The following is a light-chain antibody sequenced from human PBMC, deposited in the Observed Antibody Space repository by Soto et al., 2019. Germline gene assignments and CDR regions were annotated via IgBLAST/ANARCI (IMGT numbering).Light chain of an antibody. CDR3: QQTDTTPIT. CDR1: QSISNY. J-gene: IGKJ5*01. V-gene: IGKV1-39*01. Sequence: DIHTTQSPSSLSAPVGDRVTITCRASQSISNYLNWYQQKPGKAPKLLIYAASSLQSGVPSRFSGSGPGTDFTLTISSLQPEDFATYFCQQTDTTPITFGQGTRLVIK. CDR2: AAS.